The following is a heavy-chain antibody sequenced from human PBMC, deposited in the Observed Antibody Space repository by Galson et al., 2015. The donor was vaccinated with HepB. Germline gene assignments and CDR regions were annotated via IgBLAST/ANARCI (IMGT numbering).Heavy chain of an antibody. CDR3: AADTIGLGYYYYMDV. J-gene: IGHJ6*03. CDR2: ISSSSSYI. V-gene: IGHV3-21*01. CDR1: GFTFSSYS. D-gene: IGHD5-18*01. Sequence: SLRLSCAASGFTFSSYSMNWVRQAPGKGLEWVSSISSSSSYIYYADSVKGRFTISRDNAKNSLYLQMNSLRAEDTAVYYCAADTIGLGYYYYMDVWGKGTTVTVSS.